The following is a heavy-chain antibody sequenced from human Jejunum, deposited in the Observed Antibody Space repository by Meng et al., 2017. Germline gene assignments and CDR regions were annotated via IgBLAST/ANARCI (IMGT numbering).Heavy chain of an antibody. CDR1: GFTFSSYT. Sequence: GESLKISCAASGFTFSSYTMRWVRQAPGKGLEWLSTICGTGATTYYTDSVRGRFTISRDNSKNTLYLQMERLGAEDTAMYYCAKDGGNWDFGNWGQGTLVTVSS. CDR2: ICGTGATT. V-gene: IGHV3-23*01. J-gene: IGHJ4*02. CDR3: AKDGGNWDFGN. D-gene: IGHD1-1*01.